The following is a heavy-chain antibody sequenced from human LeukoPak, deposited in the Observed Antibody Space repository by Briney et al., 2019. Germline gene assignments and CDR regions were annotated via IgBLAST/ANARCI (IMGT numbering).Heavy chain of an antibody. D-gene: IGHD3-16*02. CDR1: GYTFTGYY. CDR2: INPNSGGT. J-gene: IGHJ4*02. CDR3: ARGSSNSIMITFGGVIVPFDY. Sequence: ASVKVSCKASGYTFTGYYMHWVRHAPGQGLEWMGWINPNSGGTNYAQKFQGRVTMTRDTSISTAYMELSRLRSDDTGVYYCARGSSNSIMITFGGVIVPFDYWGQGTLVTVSS. V-gene: IGHV1-2*02.